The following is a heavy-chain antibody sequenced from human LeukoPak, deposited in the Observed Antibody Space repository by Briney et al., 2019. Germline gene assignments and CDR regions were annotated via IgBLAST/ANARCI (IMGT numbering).Heavy chain of an antibody. V-gene: IGHV4-59*01. CDR3: ASSRGKKGWFDP. Sequence: SETLSLTCTVSGGSISSYYWSWIRQPPGKGLEWIGYIYYSGSTNYNPSLKSRVTISVDTSKNQFSLKLSSVTAADTAVYYCASSRGKKGWFDPWGREPLVTVSS. CDR2: IYYSGST. J-gene: IGHJ5*02. D-gene: IGHD3-16*01. CDR1: GGSISSYY.